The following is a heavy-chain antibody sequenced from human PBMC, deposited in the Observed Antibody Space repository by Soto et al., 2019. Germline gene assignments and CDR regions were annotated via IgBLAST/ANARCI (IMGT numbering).Heavy chain of an antibody. Sequence: GESLKISCKGAGYSFSTYWIVWVRQMPGKGLEWMGAIYPGDSDTRYSPSFRGQVTISADKSINIAYLQWNSLKASDTAMYYCARHKGYCSSTSCYGMDVWGQGATVTVSS. V-gene: IGHV5-51*01. CDR3: ARHKGYCSSTSCYGMDV. CDR1: GYSFSTYW. J-gene: IGHJ6*02. D-gene: IGHD2-2*01. CDR2: IYPGDSDT.